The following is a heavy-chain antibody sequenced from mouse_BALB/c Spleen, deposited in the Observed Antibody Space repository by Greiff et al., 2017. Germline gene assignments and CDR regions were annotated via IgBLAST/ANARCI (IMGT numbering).Heavy chain of an antibody. D-gene: IGHD2-3*01. CDR3: ASFYDGYSRGAY. V-gene: IGHV5-17*02. CDR1: GFTFSSFG. Sequence: EVQRVESGGGLVQPGGSRKLSCAASGFTFSSFGMHWVRQAPEKGLEWVAYISSGSSTIYYADTVKGRFTISRDNPKNTLFLQMTSLRSEDTAMYYCASFYDGYSRGAYWGQGTLVTVSA. J-gene: IGHJ3*01. CDR2: ISSGSSTI.